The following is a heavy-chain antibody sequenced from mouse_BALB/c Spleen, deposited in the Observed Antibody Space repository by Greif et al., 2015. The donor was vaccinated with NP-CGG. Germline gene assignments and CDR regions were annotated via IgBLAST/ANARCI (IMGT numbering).Heavy chain of an antibody. Sequence: EVQVVESGGGLVKPGGSLKLSCAASGFTFSSYGMSWVRQTPEKRLEWVATISGGGSYTYYPDSVKGRFTISRDNAKNNLYLQMSSLRSEDTALYYCARPPGTTVGYAMDYWGQGTSVTVSS. CDR1: GFTFSSYG. CDR3: ARPPGTTVGYAMDY. D-gene: IGHD1-1*01. CDR2: ISGGGSYT. V-gene: IGHV5-9-2*01. J-gene: IGHJ4*01.